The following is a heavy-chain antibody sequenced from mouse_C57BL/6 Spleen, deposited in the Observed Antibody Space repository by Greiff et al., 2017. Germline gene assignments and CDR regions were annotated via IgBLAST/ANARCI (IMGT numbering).Heavy chain of an antibody. Sequence: EVQLQESGPGMVKPSQSLSLTCTVTGYSITSGYDWHWIRHFPGNKLEWMGYISYSGSTNYNPSLKSRISITHDTSKNHFFLKLNSVTTEDTATYYCARDYYCSVGYFDVWGTGTTVTVSS. CDR3: ARDYYCSVGYFDV. J-gene: IGHJ1*03. CDR1: GYSITSGYD. D-gene: IGHD1-1*01. CDR2: ISYSGST. V-gene: IGHV3-1*01.